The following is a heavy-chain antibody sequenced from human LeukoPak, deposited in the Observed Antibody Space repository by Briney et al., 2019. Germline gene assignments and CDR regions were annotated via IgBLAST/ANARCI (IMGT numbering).Heavy chain of an antibody. V-gene: IGHV3-74*01. CDR1: GFTFSTYW. Sequence: GGSLRLSCAASGFTFSTYWMHWVRQAPGKGLVWVSHIKSDGSSTSYADSVKGRFTISRDSAKNTLYLQMNSLRAEDTAVYYCARDRGYTQDYWGQGTLVTVSS. CDR2: IKSDGSST. CDR3: ARDRGYTQDY. J-gene: IGHJ4*02. D-gene: IGHD1-1*01.